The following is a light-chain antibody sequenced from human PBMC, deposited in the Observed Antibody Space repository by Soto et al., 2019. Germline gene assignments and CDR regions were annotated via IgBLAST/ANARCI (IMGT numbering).Light chain of an antibody. CDR3: QQYGSSPQT. J-gene: IGKJ1*01. Sequence: EIVLTQSPGTLSLSPGERATLSCRASQSVSSSYLAWYQQKPGQAPRLLIYGASIRATDIPDRFSGSGSGTDFTLTISRLEPEDFAVYYCQQYGSSPQTFGQGTKVEIK. CDR1: QSVSSSY. CDR2: GAS. V-gene: IGKV3-20*01.